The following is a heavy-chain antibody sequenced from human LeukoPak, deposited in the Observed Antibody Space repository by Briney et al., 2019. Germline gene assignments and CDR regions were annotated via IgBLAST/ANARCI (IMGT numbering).Heavy chain of an antibody. D-gene: IGHD1-26*01. V-gene: IGHV4-31*03. Sequence: PSETLSLTCTVSGGSISSGGYYWSWIRQHPGKGLEWIGYIYYSGSTYYNPSLKSRVTISVDTSKNQFSLKLSSVTAADTAVYYCATRRGPYSGSYYWGQGTLVTVSS. J-gene: IGHJ4*02. CDR3: ATRRGPYSGSYY. CDR1: GGSISSGGYY. CDR2: IYYSGST.